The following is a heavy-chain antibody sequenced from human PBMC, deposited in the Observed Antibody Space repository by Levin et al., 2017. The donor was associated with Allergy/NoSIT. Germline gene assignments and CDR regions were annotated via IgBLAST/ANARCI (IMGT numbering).Heavy chain of an antibody. Sequence: GESLKISCAASGFTFSSYAMHWVRQAPGKGLEWVAVISYDGSNKYYADSVKGRFTISRDNSKNTLYLQMNSLRAEDTAVYYCARDKGGGRPALFFDYWGQGTLVTVSS. CDR2: ISYDGSNK. CDR3: ARDKGGGRPALFFDY. V-gene: IGHV3-30-3*01. J-gene: IGHJ4*02. D-gene: IGHD4-23*01. CDR1: GFTFSSYA.